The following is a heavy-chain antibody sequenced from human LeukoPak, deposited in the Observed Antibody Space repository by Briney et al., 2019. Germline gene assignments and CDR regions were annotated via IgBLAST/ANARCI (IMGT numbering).Heavy chain of an antibody. CDR3: ARYREGATKTH. CDR2: INQDGSEK. Sequence: PGGSLRLSCAASGFTFSSHWMSWVRQAQGRGREWVANINQDGSEKYYVDSVKGRFTISRDNAKNALYLQMNSRRAEVKAVYYCARYREGATKTHWGQGTLVTVSS. J-gene: IGHJ4*02. V-gene: IGHV3-7*01. D-gene: IGHD1-26*01. CDR1: GFTFSSHW.